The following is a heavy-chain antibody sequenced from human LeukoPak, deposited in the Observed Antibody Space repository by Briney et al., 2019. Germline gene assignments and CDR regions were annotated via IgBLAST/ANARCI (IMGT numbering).Heavy chain of an antibody. CDR3: ARHEVYDAFDI. CDR2: IYYSGST. J-gene: IGHJ3*02. V-gene: IGHV4-59*08. Sequence: PSETLSLTCTVSGGSISSYYWNWIRQPPGKGLEWIGHIYYSGSTNYNPSLKSRVTISVDTSKNQFSLKLSSVTAADTAVYYCARHEVYDAFDIWGQGTMVTVSS. CDR1: GGSISSYY. D-gene: IGHD1-14*01.